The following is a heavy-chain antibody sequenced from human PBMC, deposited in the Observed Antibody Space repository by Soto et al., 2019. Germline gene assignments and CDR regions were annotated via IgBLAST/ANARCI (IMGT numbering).Heavy chain of an antibody. CDR1: GFTFSSYG. J-gene: IGHJ6*02. CDR2: IWYDGSNK. V-gene: IGHV3-33*01. CDR3: ARDRHSSGDPKYYYGMDV. D-gene: IGHD6-19*01. Sequence: GGSLRLSCAASGFTFSSYGMHWVRQAPGKGLEWVAVIWYDGSNKYYADSVKGRFTISRDNSKNTLYLQMNSLRAEDTAVYYCARDRHSSGDPKYYYGMDVWGQGTTVTVSS.